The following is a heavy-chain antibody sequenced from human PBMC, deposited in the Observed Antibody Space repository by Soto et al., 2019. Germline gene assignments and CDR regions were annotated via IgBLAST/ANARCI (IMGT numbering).Heavy chain of an antibody. CDR1: GFPFSIYG. CDR3: AKERIPAAIINYYYGMDV. D-gene: IGHD2-2*01. V-gene: IGHV3-23*01. J-gene: IGHJ6*02. Sequence: GGSLRLSCAASGFPFSIYGMTWVRQAPGKGLEWVSAIDSDASTYYADSVKGRFTISRDKSKGTLYLQISSLRAEDTAVYYCAKERIPAAIINYYYGMDVWGQGTTVTVSS. CDR2: IDSDAST.